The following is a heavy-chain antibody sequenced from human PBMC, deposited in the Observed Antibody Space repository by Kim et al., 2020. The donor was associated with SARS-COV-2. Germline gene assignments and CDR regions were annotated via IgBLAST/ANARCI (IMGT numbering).Heavy chain of an antibody. V-gene: IGHV3-53*01. D-gene: IGHD4-4*01. CDR3: ARGPRRKLGNSVPVGDRYFDS. Sequence: GGSLRLSCAASGFTVSSNYMSWVRQAPGKGLEWDSVIYSGGSTYYADSVKGRFTISRDNSKNTLYLQMNSLRAADTAVYYCARGPRRKLGNSVPVGDRYFDSWGQGTLVTVSS. J-gene: IGHJ4*02. CDR2: IYSGGST. CDR1: GFTVSSNY.